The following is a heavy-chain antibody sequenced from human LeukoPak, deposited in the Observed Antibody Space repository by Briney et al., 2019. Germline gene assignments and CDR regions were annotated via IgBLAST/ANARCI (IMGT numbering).Heavy chain of an antibody. Sequence: GGSLRLSCAASGFTFSGSAMHWVRQASGEGLEWVGRIRSKANSYATAYAASVKGRFTISRDDSKNTAYLQMNSLKTEDTAVCYCMEGTGADSSSSSGGQGTLVTVSS. V-gene: IGHV3-73*01. J-gene: IGHJ4*02. CDR1: GFTFSGSA. CDR3: MEGTGADSSSSS. CDR2: IRSKANSYAT. D-gene: IGHD6-6*01.